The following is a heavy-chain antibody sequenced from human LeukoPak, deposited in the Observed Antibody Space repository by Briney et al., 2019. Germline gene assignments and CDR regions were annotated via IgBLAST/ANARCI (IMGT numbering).Heavy chain of an antibody. CDR1: GFTLSSHG. J-gene: IGHJ4*02. D-gene: IGHD3-22*01. CDR3: ARDHGFYEGFGYP. V-gene: IGHV3-23*01. Sequence: PGGSLRLSCAASGFTLSSHGMSWVRQAPGKGLEWVSSIIGGGDTTNYADSVKGRFTISRDNSKNTLSLQMNSVRAEDTAVYYCARDHGFYEGFGYPWGQGTLVTVSS. CDR2: IIGGGDTT.